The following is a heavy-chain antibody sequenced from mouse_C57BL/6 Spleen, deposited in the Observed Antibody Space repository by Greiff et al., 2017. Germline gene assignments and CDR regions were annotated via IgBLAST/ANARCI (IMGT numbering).Heavy chain of an antibody. CDR1: GFTFSDYG. Sequence: EVHLVESGGGLVKPGGSLKLSCAASGFTFSDYGMHWVRQAPEKGLEWVAYISSGSSTIYYADTVKGRFTISRDNAKNTLFLQMTSLRSEDTAMYYCARPTVVHYYAMDYWGQGTSVTVSS. D-gene: IGHD1-1*01. CDR3: ARPTVVHYYAMDY. CDR2: ISSGSSTI. V-gene: IGHV5-17*01. J-gene: IGHJ4*01.